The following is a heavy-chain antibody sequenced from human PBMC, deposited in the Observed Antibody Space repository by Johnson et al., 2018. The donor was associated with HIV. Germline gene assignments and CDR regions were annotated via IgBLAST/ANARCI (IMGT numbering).Heavy chain of an antibody. Sequence: EVQLVESGGGLVQPGGSLTLPCAVSGFTVSSTYMSWVRQAPGKGLEWVSVIYSGGSTYYADSVKGRFTIPRDNSKNTLYLQMGSLRAEDMGAYYCAREDTVTKGSAFDIWGQGTMVTVSS. CDR1: GFTVSSTY. CDR3: AREDTVTKGSAFDI. V-gene: IGHV3-66*02. J-gene: IGHJ3*02. D-gene: IGHD4-17*01. CDR2: IYSGGST.